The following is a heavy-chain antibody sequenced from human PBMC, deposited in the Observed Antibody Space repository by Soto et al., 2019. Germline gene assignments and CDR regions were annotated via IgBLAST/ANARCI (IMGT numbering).Heavy chain of an antibody. CDR1: GFTFSSYG. CDR3: AKPARWDKYFQH. CDR2: ISYDGSNK. V-gene: IGHV3-30*18. Sequence: QVQLVESGGGVVQPGRSLRLSCAASGFTFSSYGMHWVRQAPGKGVEWVAVISYDGSNKYYADSVKGRFTISRDNSKNTLYLQMNSLRAEDTAVYYCAKPARWDKYFQHWGQGTLVTVSS. D-gene: IGHD1-26*01. J-gene: IGHJ1*01.